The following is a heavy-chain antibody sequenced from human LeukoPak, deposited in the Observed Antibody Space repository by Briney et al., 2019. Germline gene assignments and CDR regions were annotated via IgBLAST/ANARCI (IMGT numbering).Heavy chain of an antibody. V-gene: IGHV3-33*08. D-gene: IGHD4-23*01. Sequence: GGSLRLSCAASGFTFSSYGMHWVRQAPGKGLEWVAVIWYGGSNEYYADSVKGRFTISRDNSKNTLYLQMNSLRAEDTAVYYCATVVTADNAFDIWGQGTMVTVSS. CDR2: IWYGGSNE. J-gene: IGHJ3*02. CDR3: ATVVTADNAFDI. CDR1: GFTFSSYG.